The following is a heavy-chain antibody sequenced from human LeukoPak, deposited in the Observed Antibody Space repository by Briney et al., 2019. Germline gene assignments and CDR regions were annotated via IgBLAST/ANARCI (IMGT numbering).Heavy chain of an antibody. D-gene: IGHD3-22*01. V-gene: IGHV3-23*01. CDR2: ISDSGGST. J-gene: IGHJ4*02. CDR3: AKRGVVIRVILVGFHKEAYYFDS. Sequence: PGGSLRLSCAASGITLSNYGMSWVRQAPGKGLEWVAGISDSGGSTKYADSVKGRFTISRDNPKNTLYLQMNSLRAEDTAVYFCAKRGVVIRVILVGFHKEAYYFDSWGQGALVTVSS. CDR1: GITLSNYG.